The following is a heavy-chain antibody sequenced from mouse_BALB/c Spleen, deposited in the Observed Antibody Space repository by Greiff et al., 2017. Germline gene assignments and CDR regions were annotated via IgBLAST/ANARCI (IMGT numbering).Heavy chain of an antibody. Sequence: VQLQQSGPELVKPGASVKISCKASGYSFTGYYMHWVKQSHVKSLEWIGRINPYNGATSYNQNFKDKASLTVDKSSSTAYMELHSLTSEDSAVYYCARGDYFAYWGQGALVTVSA. V-gene: IGHV1-31*01. D-gene: IGHD1-1*02. CDR3: ARGDYFAY. J-gene: IGHJ3*01. CDR1: GYSFTGYY. CDR2: INPYNGAT.